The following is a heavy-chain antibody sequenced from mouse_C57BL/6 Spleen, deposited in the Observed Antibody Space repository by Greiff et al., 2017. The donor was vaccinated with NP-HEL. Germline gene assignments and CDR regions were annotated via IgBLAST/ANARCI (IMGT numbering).Heavy chain of an antibody. CDR3: TTGDYSKARFAY. V-gene: IGHV14-4*01. D-gene: IGHD2-5*01. CDR1: GFNIKDDY. Sequence: EVQLQQSGAELVRPGASVKLSCTASGFNIKDDYMHWVKQRPEQGLEWIGWIDPENGDTEYASKFQGKATITADTSSNTAYLQLSSLTSEDTAVYYCTTGDYSKARFAYWGQGTLVTVSA. J-gene: IGHJ3*01. CDR2: IDPENGDT.